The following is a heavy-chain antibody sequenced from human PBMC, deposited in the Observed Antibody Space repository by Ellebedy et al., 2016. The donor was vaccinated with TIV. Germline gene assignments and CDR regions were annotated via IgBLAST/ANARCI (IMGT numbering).Heavy chain of an antibody. D-gene: IGHD3-22*01. J-gene: IGHJ4*02. V-gene: IGHV3-23*01. CDR3: AKGRGGGSDSSAPRYYFDY. CDR2: ISHTGRRT. Sequence: GESLKISCAASGFTFSSYAMSWVRQAPGKGLEWVSTISHTGRRTYYADSVEGRFTISRDTSKKTLYLQMNSLRAEDTAVYYCAKGRGGGSDSSAPRYYFDYWGLGTLVTVSS. CDR1: GFTFSSYA.